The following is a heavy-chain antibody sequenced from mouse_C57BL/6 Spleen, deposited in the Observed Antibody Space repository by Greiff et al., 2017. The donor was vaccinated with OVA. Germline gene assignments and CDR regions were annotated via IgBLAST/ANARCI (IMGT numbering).Heavy chain of an antibody. D-gene: IGHD1-1*01. CDR1: GYTFTSYW. CDR2: IYPGSGST. J-gene: IGHJ3*01. Sequence: QVQLQQPGAELVKPGASVKMSCKASGYTFTSYWITWVKQRPGQGLGWIGDIYPGSGSTNYNEKFKSKATLTVDTSSSTAYMQLSSLTSEDSAVYYGARGTTVVEEFAYWGQGTLVTVSA. V-gene: IGHV1-55*01. CDR3: ARGTTVVEEFAY.